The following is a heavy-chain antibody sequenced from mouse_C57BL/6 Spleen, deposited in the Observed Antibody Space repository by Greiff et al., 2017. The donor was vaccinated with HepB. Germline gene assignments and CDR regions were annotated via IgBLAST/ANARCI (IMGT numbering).Heavy chain of an antibody. CDR2: IYPNSGGT. V-gene: IGHV1-72*01. J-gene: IGHJ1*03. Sequence: QVQLQQPGAELVKPGASVKLSCKASGYTFTSYCMHWVKQRPGRGLEWIGRIYPNSGGTKYNEKFKSKATLTVDKPSSTAYMELSSLTSEDSAVYYCARGNRGWYFDVWGKGTTVTVSS. CDR3: ARGNRGWYFDV. CDR1: GYTFTSYC.